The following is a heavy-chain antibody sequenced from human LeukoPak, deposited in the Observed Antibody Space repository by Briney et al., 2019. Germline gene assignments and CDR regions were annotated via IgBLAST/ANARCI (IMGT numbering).Heavy chain of an antibody. CDR3: ARGVAYQLLVDAFDI. CDR1: GGSISSGGYY. D-gene: IGHD2-2*01. CDR2: IYYSGST. V-gene: IGHV4-31*03. Sequence: PSQTLSLTCTVSGGSISSGGYYWSWLRQHPGTGLEWIGYIYYSGSTYYNPSLKSRVTISVDTSKNQFSLKLSSVTAADTAAYYCARGVAYQLLVDAFDIWGQGTMVTVSS. J-gene: IGHJ3*02.